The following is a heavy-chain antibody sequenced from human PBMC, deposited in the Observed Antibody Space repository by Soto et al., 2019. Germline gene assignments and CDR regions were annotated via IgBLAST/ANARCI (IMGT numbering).Heavy chain of an antibody. CDR1: GFSLSNARMG. J-gene: IGHJ4*02. D-gene: IGHD6-6*01. Sequence: QVTLKESGPVLVKPTETLTLTCTVSGFSLSNARMGVSWIRQPPGKALEWLAHIFSNDEKAYSTSLKSRLTISKDTSKSQVVLTMTNMDPVDTATYYCARMCIEYSSSWYFDYWGQGTLVTVSS. CDR3: ARMCIEYSSSWYFDY. CDR2: IFSNDEK. V-gene: IGHV2-26*01.